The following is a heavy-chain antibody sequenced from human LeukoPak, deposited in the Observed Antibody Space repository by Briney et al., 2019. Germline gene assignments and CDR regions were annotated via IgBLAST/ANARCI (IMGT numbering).Heavy chain of an antibody. V-gene: IGHV3-30*03. CDR3: GRSVVRGLITGVFDN. CDR2: ISYGGGLQ. D-gene: IGHD3-10*01. J-gene: IGHJ4*02. Sequence: GRSLRISCAASGFTFNRYGMHWVRQAPGKGLEWVAVISYGGGLQYYADSVKGRFTISRDNSKNTLYLQMNSLRDEDTAVYYCGRSVVRGLITGVFDNWGQGTLVTVSS. CDR1: GFTFNRYG.